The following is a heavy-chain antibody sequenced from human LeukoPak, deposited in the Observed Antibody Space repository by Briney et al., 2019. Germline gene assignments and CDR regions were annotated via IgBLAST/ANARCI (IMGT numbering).Heavy chain of an antibody. D-gene: IGHD3-10*01. CDR2: ISLSSTYI. CDR3: ASGIYYASVHTWSPV. V-gene: IGHV3-21*01. CDR1: GFTFSSYS. Sequence: GGSLRLSCAASGFTFSSYSMNWVRQAPGKGLGWVSSISLSSTYIYYTDSVKGRFTISRDDASNSLDLQMNSLRAEDTAVYYCASGIYYASVHTWSPVWGQGTLVTVSS. J-gene: IGHJ4*02.